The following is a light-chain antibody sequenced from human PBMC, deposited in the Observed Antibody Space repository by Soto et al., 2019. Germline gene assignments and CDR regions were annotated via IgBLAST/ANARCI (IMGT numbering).Light chain of an antibody. Sequence: DIQMTQSPSSLSASVGDRVTITCRASESINRYLNWYQQKPGKAPKLLIYAASTSLSGVPSRFSGSGSGTDFTLTITGLQLDDFATYYCQQSYSNPLTFGGGTKVDIK. CDR1: ESINRY. J-gene: IGKJ4*01. V-gene: IGKV1-39*01. CDR3: QQSYSNPLT. CDR2: AAS.